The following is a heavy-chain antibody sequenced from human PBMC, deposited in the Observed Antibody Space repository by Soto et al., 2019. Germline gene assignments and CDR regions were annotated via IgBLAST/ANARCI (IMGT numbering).Heavy chain of an antibody. Sequence: EVQLVESGGGLIQPGGSLRLSCAASGFTVSSNYMSWVRQAPGKGLEWVSVIYSGGSTYYADSVKGRFTISRDNSKNTWYPEVNSLRAEYTGVYYCARVFLEWLCSSIDSWGQGTLVTV. D-gene: IGHD3-3*01. CDR3: ARVFLEWLCSSIDS. CDR1: GFTVSSNY. V-gene: IGHV3-66*01. CDR2: IYSGGST. J-gene: IGHJ5*01.